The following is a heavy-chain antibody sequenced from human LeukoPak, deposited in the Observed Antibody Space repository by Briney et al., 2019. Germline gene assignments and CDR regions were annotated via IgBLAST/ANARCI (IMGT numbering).Heavy chain of an antibody. CDR1: GGSISSSSYY. Sequence: SETLSLTCTVSGGSISSSSYYWGWIRQPPGKGLEWIGRIYTSGSTNYNPSLKSRVTMSVDTSKNQFSLKLSSVTAADTAVYYCARARYSSGWYWFDPWGQGTLVTVSS. CDR3: ARARYSSGWYWFDP. V-gene: IGHV4-39*07. CDR2: IYTSGST. J-gene: IGHJ5*02. D-gene: IGHD6-19*01.